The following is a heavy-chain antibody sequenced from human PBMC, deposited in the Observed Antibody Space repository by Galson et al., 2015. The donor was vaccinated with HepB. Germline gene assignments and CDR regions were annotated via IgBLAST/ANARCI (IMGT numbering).Heavy chain of an antibody. J-gene: IGHJ6*02. D-gene: IGHD1-14*01. CDR3: ATLPTTTRQSMDV. CDR2: ISTGGSST. Sequence: SLRLSGAAPGFTFSSYAMSWVRQAPGKGLEWVSTISTGGSSTYYADSVTGRFTISRDNSKNTLYLQMNSLTAEDTAVYYCATLPTTTRQSMDVWGQGTTVTVSS. V-gene: IGHV3-23*01. CDR1: GFTFSSYA.